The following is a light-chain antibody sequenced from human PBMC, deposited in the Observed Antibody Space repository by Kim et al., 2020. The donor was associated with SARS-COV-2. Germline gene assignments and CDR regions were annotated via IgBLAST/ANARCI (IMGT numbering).Light chain of an antibody. V-gene: IGKV1-5*01. CDR3: QQYETYPYT. CDR2: DAS. Sequence: SAPVGDRVTITCRASQNIGSWLAWYQQKPGKAPKLLIYDASSLQSGVPSSFSGSGSGTEFTLTISSLQPDDFATYYCQQYETYPYTFGQGTKLEI. J-gene: IGKJ2*01. CDR1: QNIGSW.